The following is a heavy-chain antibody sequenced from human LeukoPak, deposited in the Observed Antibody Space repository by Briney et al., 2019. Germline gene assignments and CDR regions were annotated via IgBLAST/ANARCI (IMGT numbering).Heavy chain of an antibody. V-gene: IGHV4-61*02. CDR2: IYTSGST. Sequence: SETLSLTCAVSGGSISSGSYYWSWIRQPAGKGLEWIGRIYTSGSTNYNPSLKSRVTISVDTSRNQFSLKLSSVTAADTAVYYCARVLMAAAAWNNWFDPWGQGTLDTVSS. CDR3: ARVLMAAAAWNNWFDP. CDR1: GGSISSGSYY. D-gene: IGHD6-13*01. J-gene: IGHJ5*02.